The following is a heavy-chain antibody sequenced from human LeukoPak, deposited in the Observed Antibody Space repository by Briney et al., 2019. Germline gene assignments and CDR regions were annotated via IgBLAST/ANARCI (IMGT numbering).Heavy chain of an antibody. D-gene: IGHD2-2*01. CDR1: GGSISSSSYY. CDR3: ARESVTSSSEVFDY. Sequence: PSETLSLTCTVSGGSISSSSYYWGWIRQPPGKGLEWIGSIYYSGSTNYNPSLKSRVTTSVDTSKNQFSLKLSSVTAADTAVYYCARESVTSSSEVFDYWGQGTLVTVSS. CDR2: IYYSGST. V-gene: IGHV4-39*07. J-gene: IGHJ4*02.